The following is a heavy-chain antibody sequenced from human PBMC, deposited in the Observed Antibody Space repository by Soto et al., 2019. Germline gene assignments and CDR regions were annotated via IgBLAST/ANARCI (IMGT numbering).Heavy chain of an antibody. CDR3: ARGALGFDP. CDR2: IGTSGDT. J-gene: IGHJ5*02. CDR1: GFTFSRYY. D-gene: IGHD6-6*01. V-gene: IGHV3-13*04. Sequence: EVQVVESGGGLVQPGGSLRLSCAASGFTFSRYYMHWVRQATGRGLEWVSGIGTSGDTYYAGSVKGRFTISRENAKNSVYLQMNSLRAGDTAVYYCARGALGFDPWGQGTLVAVSS.